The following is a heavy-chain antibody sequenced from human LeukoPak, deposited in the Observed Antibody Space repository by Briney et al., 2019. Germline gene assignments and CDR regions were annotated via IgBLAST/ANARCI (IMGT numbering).Heavy chain of an antibody. Sequence: GRSLRLSCAASGFTFSRYVMHWVRQAPGKGLEWGAVISYDGSNKYYADSVKGRFTISRDNSKNTLYLQMNSLRAEDTAVYYCAKSGSGSSDDYWGQGTLVAVSS. V-gene: IGHV3-30*18. D-gene: IGHD1-26*01. CDR2: ISYDGSNK. J-gene: IGHJ4*02. CDR1: GFTFSRYV. CDR3: AKSGSGSSDDY.